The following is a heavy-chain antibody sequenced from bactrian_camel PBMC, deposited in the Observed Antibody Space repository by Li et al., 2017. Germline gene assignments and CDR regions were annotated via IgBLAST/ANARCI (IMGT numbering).Heavy chain of an antibody. CDR3: TKDRSYGTRNWVQST. CDR1: GVTGGTSC. V-gene: IGHV3S14*01. J-gene: IGHJ4*01. Sequence: HVQLVESGGGSVQAGGSLRLSCAASGVTGGTSCMGWFRQPPGNECELVSITNSDGSGKTYYADSEKGRFTVSQDNAKSTLYLQMNSLKADDTAMYYCTKDRSYGTRNWVQSTRGQGTQVTVS. D-gene: IGHD3*01. CDR2: TNSDGSGKT.